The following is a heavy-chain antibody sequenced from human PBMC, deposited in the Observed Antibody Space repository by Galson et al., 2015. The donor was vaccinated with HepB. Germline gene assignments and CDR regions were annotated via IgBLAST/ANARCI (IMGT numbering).Heavy chain of an antibody. V-gene: IGHV4-34*10. CDR3: VRGRHGPRLGY. J-gene: IGHJ4*02. CDR2: ITHSGST. CDR1: GGSFSGYY. Sequence: QVQLQESGPGLVKPSETLSLTCAIYGGSFSGYYWTWIRQPPGKGLEWIGEITHSGSTYYNPSLKSRLTMSADTSKNQFSLKLNSVTAADTAVYYCVRGRHGPRLGYWGQGTLVTVSS. D-gene: IGHD5-12*01.